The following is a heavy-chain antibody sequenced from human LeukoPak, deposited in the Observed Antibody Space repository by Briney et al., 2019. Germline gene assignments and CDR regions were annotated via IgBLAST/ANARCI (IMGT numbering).Heavy chain of an antibody. D-gene: IGHD4-17*01. Sequence: GRSLRLSRAASGFTFSSYAMHWVRQAPGKGLEWVAVISYDGSNKYYADSVKGRFTISRDNSKNTLYLQMNSLRAEDTAVYYCARDYLRGGDYGNWFDPWGQGTLVTVSS. CDR2: ISYDGSNK. J-gene: IGHJ5*02. V-gene: IGHV3-30*04. CDR1: GFTFSSYA. CDR3: ARDYLRGGDYGNWFDP.